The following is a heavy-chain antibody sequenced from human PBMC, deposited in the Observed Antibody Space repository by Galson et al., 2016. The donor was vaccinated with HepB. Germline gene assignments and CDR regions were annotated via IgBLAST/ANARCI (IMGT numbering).Heavy chain of an antibody. CDR2: IYWDDDK. J-gene: IGHJ6*03. Sequence: PALVKPTQTLTLTYTFSGFSLSTSGVGVGWIRQPPGKALEWLALIYWDDDKRYGPSLKSRLTITKDTSKNQVVLTMTNMDPVDTATYYCAHIRSGNYWGFYYYMDVWGKGTTVTVSS. V-gene: IGHV2-5*05. CDR1: GFSLSTSGVG. D-gene: IGHD1-26*01. CDR3: AHIRSGNYWGFYYYMDV.